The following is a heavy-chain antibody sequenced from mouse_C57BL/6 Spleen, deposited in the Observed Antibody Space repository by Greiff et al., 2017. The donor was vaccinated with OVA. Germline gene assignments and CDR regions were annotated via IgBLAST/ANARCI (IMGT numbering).Heavy chain of an antibody. V-gene: IGHV1-50*01. J-gene: IGHJ3*01. CDR3: ARGYYYGSSYEFAY. CDR1: GYTFTSYW. Sequence: QVQLKQPGAELVKPGASVKLSCKASGYTFTSYWMQWVKQRPGQGLEWIGEIDPSDSYTNYNQKFKGKATLTVDTSSSTAYMQLSSLTSEDSAVYYCARGYYYGSSYEFAYWGQGTLVTVSA. D-gene: IGHD1-1*01. CDR2: IDPSDSYT.